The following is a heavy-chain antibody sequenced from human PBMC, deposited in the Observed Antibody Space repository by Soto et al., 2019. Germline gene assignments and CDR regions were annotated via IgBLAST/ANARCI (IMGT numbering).Heavy chain of an antibody. Sequence: QVQFVQSGAEVKKPGASVRVSCKASGYSFTSYAIHWLRHAPGQRPEWMGWISPGNGNTKYSENFQGRVTIPRDTSASTAYMDLRSLRYDETAVYYCTSTSFGLVTYGFDIWGQGTMVTVSS. J-gene: IGHJ3*02. CDR2: ISPGNGNT. CDR3: TSTSFGLVTYGFDI. D-gene: IGHD3-3*01. CDR1: GYSFTSYA. V-gene: IGHV1-3*01.